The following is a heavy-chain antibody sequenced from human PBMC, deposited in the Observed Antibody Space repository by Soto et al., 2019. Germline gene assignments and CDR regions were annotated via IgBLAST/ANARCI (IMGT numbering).Heavy chain of an antibody. Sequence: SETLSLTCTVSGGSISSGGYYWSWIRQHPGKGLEWIGYIYYSGSTYYNPSLKSRVTISVDTSKNQFSLKLSSVTAADTAVYYCARDLGDDGPYYFDYWGQGTLVTVSS. CDR1: GGSISSGGYY. D-gene: IGHD3-10*01. CDR3: ARDLGDDGPYYFDY. V-gene: IGHV4-31*03. J-gene: IGHJ4*02. CDR2: IYYSGST.